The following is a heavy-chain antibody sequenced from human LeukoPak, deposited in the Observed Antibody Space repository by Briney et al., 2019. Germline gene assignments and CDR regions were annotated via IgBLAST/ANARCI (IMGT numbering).Heavy chain of an antibody. CDR2: INHSGST. Sequence: SETLSLTCAVYGGSFSGYYWSWIRQPPGKGLEWIGEINHSGSTNYNPSLKRRVTISVDTSKNQFSLKQSSIPAADTAVSYCSRIGRYYDSSCSPRPFDYWGQGTLVPVSS. CDR1: GGSFSGYY. D-gene: IGHD3-22*01. V-gene: IGHV4-34*01. CDR3: SRIGRYYDSSCSPRPFDY. J-gene: IGHJ4*02.